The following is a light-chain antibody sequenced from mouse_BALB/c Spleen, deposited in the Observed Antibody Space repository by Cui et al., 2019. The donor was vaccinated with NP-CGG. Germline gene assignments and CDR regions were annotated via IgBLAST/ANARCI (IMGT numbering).Light chain of an antibody. CDR3: ALWYSNHWM. J-gene: IGLJ1*01. Sequence: QAVVTQVSALTTSPGETVTLTCRSSTGAVTTNNYANWVQEKPDHLFTGLIGGTNNRAPGVPARFSGSLIGDKAALTITGAQTEDEAIYFCALWYSNHWMFGGGTKLTVL. CDR2: GTN. CDR1: TGAVTTNNY. V-gene: IGLV1*01.